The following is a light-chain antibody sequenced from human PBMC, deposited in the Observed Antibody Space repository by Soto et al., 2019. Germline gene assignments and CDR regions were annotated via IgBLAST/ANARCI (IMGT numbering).Light chain of an antibody. J-gene: IGKJ1*01. CDR1: QSISSW. CDR2: KAS. Sequence: DIQMTQSPSTLSASVGDRVTITCRASQSISSWLAWYQQKPGKAPKLLVYKASSLESGVPSRFSGSGSGTEFTLTISSLQPEDFATYYCQQYYSFPRTFGQGTKVDI. V-gene: IGKV1-5*03. CDR3: QQYYSFPRT.